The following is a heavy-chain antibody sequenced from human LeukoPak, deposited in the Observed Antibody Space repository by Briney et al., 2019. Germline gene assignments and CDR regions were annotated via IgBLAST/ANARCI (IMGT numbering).Heavy chain of an antibody. Sequence: ALVKLSCKASGYTFTDYYIHWVRQAPGQGLGWMGWINPNSGDTNYAQKFQGRVTMTRDTSISTAYMELSRLRSDDTAVYYCARRIAAPGNAAFDIWGQGTMVTVSS. J-gene: IGHJ3*02. CDR2: INPNSGDT. CDR3: ARRIAAPGNAAFDI. CDR1: GYTFTDYY. D-gene: IGHD6-13*01. V-gene: IGHV1-2*02.